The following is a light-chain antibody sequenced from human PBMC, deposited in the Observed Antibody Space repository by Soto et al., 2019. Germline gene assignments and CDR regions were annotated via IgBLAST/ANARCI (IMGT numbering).Light chain of an antibody. CDR2: DAS. CDR3: QHYNSYSWT. CDR1: QRISSW. V-gene: IGKV1-5*01. Sequence: DIQMTQSPSTLSASVGDRVTITCRASQRISSWVAWYQQKPGKAPKLLIYDASRLESVVPSRFSGSGSGAEFTLTISRLQPDDFATYYCQHYNSYSWTFGQGTKVDNK. J-gene: IGKJ1*01.